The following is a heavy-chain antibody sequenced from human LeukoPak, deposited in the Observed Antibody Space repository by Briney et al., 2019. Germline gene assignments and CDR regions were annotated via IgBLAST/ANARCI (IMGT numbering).Heavy chain of an antibody. CDR1: GFTFDDYA. V-gene: IGHV3-9*01. D-gene: IGHD3-3*02. J-gene: IGHJ4*02. Sequence: GGSLRLSCAASGFTFDDYAMHWVRQAPGKGLEWVSGISWNSGSIGYADSVKGRFTISRDNAKNSLYLQTNSLRAEDTALYYCAKGPLAFLTGNFDYWGQGTLVTVSS. CDR3: AKGPLAFLTGNFDY. CDR2: ISWNSGSI.